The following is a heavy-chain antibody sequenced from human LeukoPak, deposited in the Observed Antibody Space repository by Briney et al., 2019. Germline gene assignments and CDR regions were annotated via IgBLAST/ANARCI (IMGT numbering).Heavy chain of an antibody. V-gene: IGHV4-59*01. CDR1: GGSISSYY. CDR2: IYYSGST. CDR3: ARTSLAGLVDY. Sequence: PSETLPLTCTVSGGSISSYYWSWIRQPPGKGLEWIGYIYYSGSTNYNPSLKSRVTISVDTSKNQFSLKLSSVTAADTAVYYCARTSLAGLVDYWGQGTLVTVSS. D-gene: IGHD6-19*01. J-gene: IGHJ4*02.